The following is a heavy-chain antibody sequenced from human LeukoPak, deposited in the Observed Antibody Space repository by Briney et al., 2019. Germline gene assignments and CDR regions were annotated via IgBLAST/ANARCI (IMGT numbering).Heavy chain of an antibody. CDR3: ARGRGYYDSSGYYYWFDP. V-gene: IGHV1-8*02. CDR1: GGTFSSYA. J-gene: IGHJ5*02. CDR2: MNPNSGNT. Sequence: ASVKVSCKASGGTFSSYAISWVRQAPGQGLEWMGWMNPNSGNTGYAQKFQGRVTMTRNTSISTAYMELSSLRSEDTAVYYCARGRGYYDSSGYYYWFDPWGQGTLVTVSP. D-gene: IGHD3-22*01.